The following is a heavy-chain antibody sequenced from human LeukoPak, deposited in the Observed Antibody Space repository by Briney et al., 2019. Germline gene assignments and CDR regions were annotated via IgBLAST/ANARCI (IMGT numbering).Heavy chain of an antibody. CDR3: ARDPTTFWSGYNGSPYYYMDV. CDR2: INSDGSIT. V-gene: IGHV3-74*01. D-gene: IGHD3-3*01. J-gene: IGHJ6*03. Sequence: PGGSLRLSCAVSGFTFSTYWMHWVRQVPGKGLVWVSRINSDGSITSYADAVKGRFTISRDNSKNTLYLQMNSLRAEDTAVYYCARDPTTFWSGYNGSPYYYMDVWGKGTTVTVSS. CDR1: GFTFSTYW.